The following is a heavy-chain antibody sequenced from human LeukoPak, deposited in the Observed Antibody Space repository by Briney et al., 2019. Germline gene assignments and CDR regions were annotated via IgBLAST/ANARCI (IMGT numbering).Heavy chain of an antibody. Sequence: PGGSLRLSCAASGFTFSGYNMNWVRQAPGKGLEWVSYIGRSSSMIYYADSVKGRFTISRDNAKNSLYLQMNSLRAEDTAVYYCARDREGVVVPAATFDYWGQGTLVTVSS. J-gene: IGHJ4*02. CDR2: IGRSSSMI. D-gene: IGHD2-2*01. V-gene: IGHV3-48*04. CDR1: GFTFSGYN. CDR3: ARDREGVVVPAATFDY.